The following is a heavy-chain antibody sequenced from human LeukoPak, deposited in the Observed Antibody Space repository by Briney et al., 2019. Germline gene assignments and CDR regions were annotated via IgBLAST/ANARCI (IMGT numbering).Heavy chain of an antibody. J-gene: IGHJ3*02. Sequence: QAGGSLRLFCVASGFTFSSYAMSWVRQAPGKGLEWVSAISGSGGGTYYADSVKGRSTISRDNSKSTLYLQMNSLRAEDTAVYYCAKPPHCSSTSCHLGVPGRDAFDIWGQGTMVTVSS. V-gene: IGHV3-23*01. CDR3: AKPPHCSSTSCHLGVPGRDAFDI. CDR2: ISGSGGGT. CDR1: GFTFSSYA. D-gene: IGHD2-2*01.